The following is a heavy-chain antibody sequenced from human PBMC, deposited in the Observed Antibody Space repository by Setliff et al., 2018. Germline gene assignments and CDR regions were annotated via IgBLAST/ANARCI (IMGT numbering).Heavy chain of an antibody. V-gene: IGHV1-8*01. CDR2: MNPNSGNT. CDR3: ARRYSGTSRGAFDP. CDR1: GYTFSSYD. D-gene: IGHD1-26*01. J-gene: IGHJ5*02. Sequence: VASVKVSCKASGYTFSSYDINWVRQATGQGPEWMGWMNPNSGNTGYAQKFQGRVSMTRNTSISTAYMELSNLRSEDTAVYFCARRYSGTSRGAFDPWGPGTLVTVSS.